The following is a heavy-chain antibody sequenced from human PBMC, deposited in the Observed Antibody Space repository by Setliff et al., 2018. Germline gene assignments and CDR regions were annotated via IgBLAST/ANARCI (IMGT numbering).Heavy chain of an antibody. J-gene: IGHJ5*02. V-gene: IGHV3-64*01. CDR2: ISINGGST. D-gene: IGHD3-3*02. CDR3: ARGRIPRIFGVALNWFDP. CDR1: GFSFSSYA. Sequence: PGGSLRLSCAASGFSFSSYAMHWVRQAPGKGPEYVSAISINGGSTYYANSVKGRFTISRDNSKNTLYLQMGSLRAEDMAVYYCARGRIPRIFGVALNWFDPWGQGTLVTVSS.